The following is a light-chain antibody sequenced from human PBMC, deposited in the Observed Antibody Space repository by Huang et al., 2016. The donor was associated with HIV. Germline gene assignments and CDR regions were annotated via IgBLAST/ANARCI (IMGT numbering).Light chain of an antibody. CDR3: QQYFSTPPYT. CDR1: QSVLYSSDNKNY. Sequence: DIVMTQSPDSLAVSLGERATINCKSSQSVLYSSDNKNYLAWYQQKPGQPPKLLIYWASTRESGVPERFSGSGSGTDFTLTISSLQAEDVALYYCQQYFSTPPYTFGQGTKLEIK. J-gene: IGKJ2*01. CDR2: WAS. V-gene: IGKV4-1*01.